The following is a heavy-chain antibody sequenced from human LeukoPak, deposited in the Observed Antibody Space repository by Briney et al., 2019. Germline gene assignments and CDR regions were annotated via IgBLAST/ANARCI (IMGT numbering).Heavy chain of an antibody. Sequence: SQTLSLTCTVSGGSISSGGYYWSWIRQHPGKGLEWIGYIYYSGSTYYNPSLKSRVTISVDTSKNQFSLKLSSVTAADTAVYYCARESIVATIIDYWGQGTVVIVSA. CDR2: IYYSGST. CDR3: ARESIVATIIDY. CDR1: GGSISSGGYY. V-gene: IGHV4-31*03. D-gene: IGHD5-12*01. J-gene: IGHJ4*02.